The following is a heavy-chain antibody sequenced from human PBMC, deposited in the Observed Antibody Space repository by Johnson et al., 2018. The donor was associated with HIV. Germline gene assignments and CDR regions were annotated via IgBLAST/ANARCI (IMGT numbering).Heavy chain of an antibody. D-gene: IGHD4-11*01. CDR3: ARDLGLPENAFDI. CDR1: GFTFSSYA. V-gene: IGHV3-30-3*01. Sequence: VQLVESGGGVVQPGRSLRLSCAASGFTFSSYAMHWDRQAPGKGLESVAVISSDGNRKYYADSLKGRFTISRDNSKNTLYLQMNSLRGGDTAVYYCARDLGLPENAFDIWGQGTMVTVSS. CDR2: ISSDGNRK. J-gene: IGHJ3*02.